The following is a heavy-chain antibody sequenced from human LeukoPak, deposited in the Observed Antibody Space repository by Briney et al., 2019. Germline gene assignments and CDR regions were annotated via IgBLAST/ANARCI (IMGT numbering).Heavy chain of an antibody. CDR3: ARGGTIFGVVINWFDP. CDR1: GFTFSSYS. Sequence: GGSLRLSCAASGFTFSSYSMNWVRQAPGKGLEWVSSISSSSSYIYYADSVKGRFTISRDNAKNSLYLQMNSLRAEDTAVYYCARGGTIFGVVINWFDPWGQGTLVTVSS. V-gene: IGHV3-21*01. D-gene: IGHD3-3*01. CDR2: ISSSSSYI. J-gene: IGHJ5*02.